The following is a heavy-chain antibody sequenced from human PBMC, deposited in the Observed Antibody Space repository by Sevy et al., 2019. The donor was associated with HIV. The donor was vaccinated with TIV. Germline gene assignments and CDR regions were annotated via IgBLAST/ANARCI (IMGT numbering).Heavy chain of an antibody. CDR2: IYYSGST. D-gene: IGHD3-22*01. V-gene: IGHV4-39*01. Sequence: SETLSLTCTVSGGSISSSSYYWGWIRQPPGKGLEWIGSIYYSGSTYYNPFLKSRVTISVDTSKNQFSLKLSSVTAADTAVYYCARYYYDSSGYYIEGYFQHWGQGTLVTVSS. J-gene: IGHJ1*01. CDR3: ARYYYDSSGYYIEGYFQH. CDR1: GGSISSSSYY.